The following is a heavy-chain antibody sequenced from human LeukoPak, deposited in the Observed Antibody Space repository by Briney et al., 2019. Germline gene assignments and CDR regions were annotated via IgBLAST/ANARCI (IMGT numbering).Heavy chain of an antibody. J-gene: IGHJ3*02. CDR1: GGSISSYY. V-gene: IGHV4-59*01. CDR3: ARDLIDAFDI. Sequence: SETLSLTCTVSGGSISSYYWSWSWQPPGKGLEWIGYIYYSGSTNYNHSLKIRVTISVDTSKNQFSLKLSSVTAADTAVYYCARDLIDAFDIWGQGTMVTVSS. CDR2: IYYSGST.